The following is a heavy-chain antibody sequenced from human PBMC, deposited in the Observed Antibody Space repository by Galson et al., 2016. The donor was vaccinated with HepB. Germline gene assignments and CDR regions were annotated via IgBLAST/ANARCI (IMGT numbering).Heavy chain of an antibody. J-gene: IGHJ4*02. V-gene: IGHV3-7*03. CDR3: ARIAQYTWNDYSVFDY. CDR1: GFTFSNYW. CDR2: VKEDETKK. Sequence: SLRLSCAASGFTFSNYWMTWVRQAPGKGLEWVANVKEDETKKNYLDSVKGRFTISRDNAKNSLYLQMDSLRAEDAAVYFCARIAQYTWNDYSVFDYWGQGTLVAVSS. D-gene: IGHD1-1*01.